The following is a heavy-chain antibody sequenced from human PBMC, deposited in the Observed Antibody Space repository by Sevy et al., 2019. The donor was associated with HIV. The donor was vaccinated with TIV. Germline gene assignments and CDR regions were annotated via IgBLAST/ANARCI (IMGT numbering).Heavy chain of an antibody. D-gene: IGHD3-22*01. V-gene: IGHV3-11*01. J-gene: IGHJ5*02. CDR1: GFTFSDYY. Sequence: GGSLRLSCAASGFTFSDYYMSWIRQAPGKGLEWVSYISRSGSTINYADSVKGRFTISRDNAKNSLYLHINSLRAEDSAVHYCARENTMIEEPGWFDPWGQGTLVTVSS. CDR2: ISRSGSTI. CDR3: ARENTMIEEPGWFDP.